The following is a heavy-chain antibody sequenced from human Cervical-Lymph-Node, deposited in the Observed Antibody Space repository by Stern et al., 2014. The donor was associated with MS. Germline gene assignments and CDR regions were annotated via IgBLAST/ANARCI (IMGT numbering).Heavy chain of an antibody. CDR3: ALGGLLYFDY. CDR1: GFTFSDHY. V-gene: IGHV3-72*01. D-gene: IGHD2-21*02. J-gene: IGHJ4*02. CDR2: TRNKANSYTT. Sequence: EVQLEESGGGLVQPGGSLRLSCAASGFTFSDHYMDWVRQAPGKGLEWVGRTRNKANSYTTEYAASVKGRFTISRDDSKNSLYLQVNSLKTEDTAVYYCALGGLLYFDYWGQGTLVTVSS.